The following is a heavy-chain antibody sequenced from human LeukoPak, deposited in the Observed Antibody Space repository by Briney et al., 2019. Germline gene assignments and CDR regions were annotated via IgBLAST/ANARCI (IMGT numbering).Heavy chain of an antibody. J-gene: IGHJ4*02. Sequence: ASVKVSCKASGYTFTGYYMHWVRQAPGQGREWRGWINPNSGGTNYAQKFQGRVTMTRDTSISTAYMELSRLRSDDTAVYYCAREGGIGQYYFDYWGQGTLVTVSS. CDR2: INPNSGGT. V-gene: IGHV1-2*02. CDR1: GYTFTGYY. D-gene: IGHD2-21*01. CDR3: AREGGIGQYYFDY.